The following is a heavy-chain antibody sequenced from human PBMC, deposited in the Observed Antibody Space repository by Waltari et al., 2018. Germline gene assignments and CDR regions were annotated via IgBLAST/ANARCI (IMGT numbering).Heavy chain of an antibody. V-gene: IGHV3-23*01. CDR3: AKDLNEYDFWSAIRGGFDY. D-gene: IGHD3-3*01. CDR2: ISGSGGST. CDR1: GFTFSSYA. Sequence: EVQLLESGGGLVQPGGSLRLSCAASGFTFSSYAMSWVRQAPGKGLEWVSAISGSGGSTYYADSVKGRFTISRDNSKNTLYLQMNSLRAEDTAVYYCAKDLNEYDFWSAIRGGFDYWGQGTLVTVSS. J-gene: IGHJ4*02.